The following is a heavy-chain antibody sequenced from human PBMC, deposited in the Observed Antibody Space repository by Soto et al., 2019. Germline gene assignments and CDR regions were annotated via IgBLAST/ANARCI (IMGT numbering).Heavy chain of an antibody. CDR1: GYTFSSYN. CDR3: ARDTFVYVDGFDM. J-gene: IGHJ3*02. V-gene: IGHV1-18*01. CDR2: ISGYSGNT. Sequence: QVQLVQSGGEVKKPGASVKVSCKASGYTFSSYNINWVRQAPGQGLEWMGWISGYSGNTNYAPTFQGRFTMTTDTSTNTGYMELRSLTSDDTAMYYCARDTFVYVDGFDMWGQGTMVTVSS. D-gene: IGHD3-16*01.